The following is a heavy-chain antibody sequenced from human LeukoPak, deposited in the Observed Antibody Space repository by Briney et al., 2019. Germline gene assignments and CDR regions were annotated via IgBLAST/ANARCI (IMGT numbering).Heavy chain of an antibody. CDR3: ARDHRSGKLATIMGYYYYYGMDV. J-gene: IGHJ6*02. D-gene: IGHD5-12*01. CDR2: INAGSGNT. Sequence: ASVNVSCKASGYSFTSYVMHWVRQAPGQRLEWMGWINAGSGNTKYSQRFQGRVTFNRDTSASTAYMELSSLRSEDTAVYYCARDHRSGKLATIMGYYYYYGMDVWGQGTTVTVSS. CDR1: GYSFTSYV. V-gene: IGHV1-3*01.